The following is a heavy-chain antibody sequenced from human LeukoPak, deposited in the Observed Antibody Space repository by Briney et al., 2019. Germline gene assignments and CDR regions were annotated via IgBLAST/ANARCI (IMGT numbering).Heavy chain of an antibody. CDR1: GFTISSYS. D-gene: IGHD1-1*01. Sequence: GGSLRLSCAAPGFTISSYSMSWVRQAPGKGLEWVSSISSSSSYIYYADSVKGRFTISRDNAKNSLYLQMNSLRAEDTAVYYCARDRTDHYYYYMDVWGKGTTVTVSS. CDR2: ISSSSSYI. V-gene: IGHV3-21*01. CDR3: ARDRTDHYYYYMDV. J-gene: IGHJ6*03.